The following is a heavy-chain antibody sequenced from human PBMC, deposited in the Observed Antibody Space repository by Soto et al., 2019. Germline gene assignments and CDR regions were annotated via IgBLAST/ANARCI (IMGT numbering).Heavy chain of an antibody. J-gene: IGHJ2*01. CDR3: ARCDYGDYQDRNWYFDL. CDR2: IYHSGST. CDR1: SGSISSSNW. V-gene: IGHV4-4*02. Sequence: QVQLQESGPGLVKPSGTLSLTCAVSSGSISSSNWWSWVRQPPGKGLEWIGEIYHSGSTNYNPSLKSRVTISVDKAKNQFSLKLSSVTAADTAVYYCARCDYGDYQDRNWYFDLWGRGTLVTVSS. D-gene: IGHD4-17*01.